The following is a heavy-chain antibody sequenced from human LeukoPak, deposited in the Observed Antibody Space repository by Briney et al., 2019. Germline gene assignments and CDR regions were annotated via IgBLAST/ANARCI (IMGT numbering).Heavy chain of an antibody. CDR2: ISYDGSNK. V-gene: IGHV3-30-3*01. J-gene: IGHJ1*01. CDR1: GFTFSSYA. D-gene: IGHD6-25*01. CDR3: ASPRAPIGAAAGEYFQH. Sequence: GGSLRLSCAASGFTFSSYAMHWVRQAPGKGLEWVAVISYDGSNKYYADSVKGRFTISRDNSKNTLYLQMNSLRAEDTAVYYCASPRAPIGAAAGEYFQHWGQGTLVTVSS.